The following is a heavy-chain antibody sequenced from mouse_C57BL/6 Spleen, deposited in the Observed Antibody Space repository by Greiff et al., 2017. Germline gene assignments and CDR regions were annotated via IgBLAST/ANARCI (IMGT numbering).Heavy chain of an antibody. CDR2: IYPSDSET. CDR3: ARGDYYSNYDYAMDY. Sequence: QVQLQQPGAELVRPGSSVKLSCKASGYTFTSYWMDWVKQRPGQGLEWIGNIYPSDSETHYNQKFKDKATLTVDKSSSTAYMQLSSLTSEDSAVYYCARGDYYSNYDYAMDYWGQGTSVTVSS. V-gene: IGHV1-61*01. J-gene: IGHJ4*01. CDR1: GYTFTSYW. D-gene: IGHD2-5*01.